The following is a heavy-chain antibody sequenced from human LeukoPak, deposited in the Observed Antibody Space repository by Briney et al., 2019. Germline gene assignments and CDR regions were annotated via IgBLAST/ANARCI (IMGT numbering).Heavy chain of an antibody. J-gene: IGHJ4*02. CDR1: GGSISSGDYY. CDR3: ARDPTYDSSGYSDY. D-gene: IGHD3-22*01. Sequence: SETLSLTCTVSGGSISSGDYYWSWIRQPPGKGLEWIGYIYYSGSTYYNPSLKSRVTISVDTSKNQFSLKLSSVTAVDTAVYYCARDPTYDSSGYSDYWGQGTLVTVSS. V-gene: IGHV4-30-4*01. CDR2: IYYSGST.